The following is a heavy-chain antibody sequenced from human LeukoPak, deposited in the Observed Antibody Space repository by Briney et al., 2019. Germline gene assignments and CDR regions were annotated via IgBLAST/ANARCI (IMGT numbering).Heavy chain of an antibody. V-gene: IGHV1-2*02. Sequence: ASVKVSCKASGYTFTGYYMHWVRQAPGQGLEWMGWINPNSGGTNYAQKFQGRVTMTRDTSISTAYMELSRLRSDDTAVYYCARAGITGTSWFDPWGQGNLVTVSS. CDR3: ARAGITGTSWFDP. J-gene: IGHJ5*02. CDR1: GYTFTGYY. D-gene: IGHD1-7*01. CDR2: INPNSGGT.